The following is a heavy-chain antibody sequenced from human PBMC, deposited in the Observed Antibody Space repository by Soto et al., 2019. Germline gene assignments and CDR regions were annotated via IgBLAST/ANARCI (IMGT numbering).Heavy chain of an antibody. Sequence: QLQLQESGPGLVRPSGTLSLTCAVSGGFTSTNNWWSWVRQPPGKGLEWIGDAYHSGSTEYNPSLKSRVRISVDKSKNQLSLKLTSATAADTAVYYCARRPPSSYYGGSGTFDYWGQGTLVTVSS. J-gene: IGHJ4*02. CDR3: ARRPPSSYYGGSGTFDY. V-gene: IGHV4-4*02. CDR2: AYHSGST. D-gene: IGHD3-10*01. CDR1: GGFTSTNNW.